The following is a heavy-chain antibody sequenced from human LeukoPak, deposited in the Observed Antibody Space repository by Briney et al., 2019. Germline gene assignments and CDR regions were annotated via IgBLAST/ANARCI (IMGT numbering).Heavy chain of an antibody. CDR3: AKVIAVAGTKWAFDY. D-gene: IGHD6-13*01. V-gene: IGHV3-9*01. CDR2: ISWNSGSI. Sequence: GGSLRLSCAASGFTFDDYAMHWVRQAPGKGLEWVSGISWNSGSIGHADSVKGRFTISRDNAKNSLYLQMNSLRAEDTALYYCAKVIAVAGTKWAFDYWGQGTLVTVSS. CDR1: GFTFDDYA. J-gene: IGHJ4*02.